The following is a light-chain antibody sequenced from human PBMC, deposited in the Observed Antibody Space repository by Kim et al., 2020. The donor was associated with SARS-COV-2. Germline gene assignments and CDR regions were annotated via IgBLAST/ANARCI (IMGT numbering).Light chain of an antibody. Sequence: EIVLTQSPGTLSLSPGERATLSCRASQSVSSSHLAWYQQKPGQAPRLLIYGASNRATGIPDRFSGSGSGTDFTLTISRLEPEDFAVYYCQQYGSSRTFGQGTKVDIK. CDR3: QQYGSSRT. CDR2: GAS. V-gene: IGKV3-20*01. CDR1: QSVSSSH. J-gene: IGKJ1*01.